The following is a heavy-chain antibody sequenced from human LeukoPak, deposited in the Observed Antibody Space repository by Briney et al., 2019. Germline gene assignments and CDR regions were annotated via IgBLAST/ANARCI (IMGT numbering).Heavy chain of an antibody. D-gene: IGHD3-22*01. CDR1: GYTFTSYD. V-gene: IGHV1-8*03. CDR2: MNPNSGNT. CDR3: ATYYYDSSGLARGDAFDI. J-gene: IGHJ3*02. Sequence: ASVKVSCKASGYTFTSYDINWVRQATGQGLEWMGWMNPNSGNTGYAQKFQGRVTITADESTSTAYMELSSLRSEDTAVYYCATYYYDSSGLARGDAFDIWGQGTMVTVSS.